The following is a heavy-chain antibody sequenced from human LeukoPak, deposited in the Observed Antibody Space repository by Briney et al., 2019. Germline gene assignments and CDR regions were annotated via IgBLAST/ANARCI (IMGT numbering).Heavy chain of an antibody. V-gene: IGHV3-21*01. D-gene: IGHD1-26*01. J-gene: IGHJ6*03. CDR1: AFTFCSNN. Sequence: GGSLRLSCAASAFTFCSNNMNWVGQAPGQGLEGFSSTTTSSTYINYADSEKGRFTISRDNAKNSLYLQMNSLRAEDTAIYYCARDPYNGNYGDYYYYYMDVWGKGTTVTISS. CDR3: ARDPYNGNYGDYYYYYMDV. CDR2: TTTSSTYI.